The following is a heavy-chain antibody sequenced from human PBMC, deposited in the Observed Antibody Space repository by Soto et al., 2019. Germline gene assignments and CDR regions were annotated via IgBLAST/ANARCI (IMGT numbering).Heavy chain of an antibody. CDR3: AKDQVGSYYGSGSSDY. J-gene: IGHJ4*02. CDR1: GFTFSSYA. V-gene: IGHV3-23*01. Sequence: PGGSLRLSCAASGFTFSSYAMSWVRQAPGKGLEWVSAISGSGGSTYYADSVKGRFTISRDNSKNTLYLQMNSLRAEDTAVYYCAKDQVGSYYGSGSSDYWGQGTLVTVSS. D-gene: IGHD3-10*01. CDR2: ISGSGGST.